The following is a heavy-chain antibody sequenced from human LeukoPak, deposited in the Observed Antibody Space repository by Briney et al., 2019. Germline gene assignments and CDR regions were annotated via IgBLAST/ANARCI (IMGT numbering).Heavy chain of an antibody. V-gene: IGHV4-34*01. CDR2: INHSGST. D-gene: IGHD1-26*01. CDR3: ARGGLVGGSYLPLDY. J-gene: IGHJ4*02. CDR1: GGSFSGYY. Sequence: SETLSPTCAVYGGSFSGYYWSWLRQPPGKGLEWIGEINHSGSTNYNPSLKSRVTISVDTSKNQFSLKLSSVTAADTAVYYCARGGLVGGSYLPLDYWGQGTLVTVSS.